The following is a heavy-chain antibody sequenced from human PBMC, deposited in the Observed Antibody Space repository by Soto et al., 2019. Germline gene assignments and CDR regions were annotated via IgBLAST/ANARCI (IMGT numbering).Heavy chain of an antibody. J-gene: IGHJ5*02. V-gene: IGHV4-59*01. CDR2: IYYSGST. CDR1: GGSISSYY. Sequence: SETLSLTCTFSGGSISSYYWSWIRQPPGKGLEWIGYIYYSGSTNYNPSLKSRVTISVDTSKNQFSLKLSSVTAADTAVYYCARDVLWFGEPGYWFDPWGQGTLVTVSS. D-gene: IGHD3-10*01. CDR3: ARDVLWFGEPGYWFDP.